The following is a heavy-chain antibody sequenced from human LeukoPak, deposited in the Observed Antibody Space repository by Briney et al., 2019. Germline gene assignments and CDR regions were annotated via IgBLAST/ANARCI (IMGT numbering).Heavy chain of an antibody. CDR3: ARGVYGPLFDP. J-gene: IGHJ5*02. V-gene: IGHV3-74*01. CDR1: RFTFSSYW. D-gene: IGHD2-8*01. CDR2: INSDGSNK. Sequence: GGSLRLSGAASRFTFSSYWMEWVRQAPGKGLGWVSLINSDGSNKTYADSVKGRFTISRDNGKNTLYLQMNSLRAEDTDVYYCARGVYGPLFDPWGQGTLVTVSS.